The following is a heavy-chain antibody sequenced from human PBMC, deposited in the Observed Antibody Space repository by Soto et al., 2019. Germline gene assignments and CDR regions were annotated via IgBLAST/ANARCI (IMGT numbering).Heavy chain of an antibody. CDR3: ARGRDIVVVVAAYSLNNWFDP. Sequence: SETLSLTCAVYGGSFSGYYWSWIRQLPGKGLEWIGEINHSGSTNYNPSLKSRVTISVDTSKNQFSLKLSSVTAADTAVYYCARGRDIVVVVAAYSLNNWFDPWGQGTLVTVSS. CDR1: GGSFSGYY. CDR2: INHSGST. D-gene: IGHD2-15*01. V-gene: IGHV4-34*01. J-gene: IGHJ5*02.